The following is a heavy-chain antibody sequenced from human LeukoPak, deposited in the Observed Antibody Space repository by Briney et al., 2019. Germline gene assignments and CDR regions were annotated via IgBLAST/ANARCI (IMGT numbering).Heavy chain of an antibody. CDR3: ARGVVPAAINWFDP. Sequence: PSETLSLTCTVSGGSISSYYWSWIRQPAGKGLEWIGRIYTSGSTNYNPSLKSRVTMSVDTSKNQFSLKLSSVTAADTAVYYCARGVVPAAINWFDPWGQGTLVTVSS. J-gene: IGHJ5*02. CDR1: GGSISSYY. CDR2: IYTSGST. V-gene: IGHV4-4*07. D-gene: IGHD2-2*01.